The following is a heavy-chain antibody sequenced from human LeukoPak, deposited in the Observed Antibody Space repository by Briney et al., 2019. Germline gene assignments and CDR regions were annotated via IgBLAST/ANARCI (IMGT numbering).Heavy chain of an antibody. CDR1: GFTFSSYG. V-gene: IGHV3-33*01. J-gene: IGHJ3*02. D-gene: IGHD1-26*01. CDR2: IWYDGSNK. CDR3: ARDWWLRIVGATAFDI. Sequence: GGSLRLSCAASGFTFSSYGMHWVRQAPGKGLEWVAVIWYDGSNKYYADSVKGRFTISRDNSKNTLYLQMNSLRAEDTAEYYCARDWWLRIVGATAFDIWGQGTMVTVSS.